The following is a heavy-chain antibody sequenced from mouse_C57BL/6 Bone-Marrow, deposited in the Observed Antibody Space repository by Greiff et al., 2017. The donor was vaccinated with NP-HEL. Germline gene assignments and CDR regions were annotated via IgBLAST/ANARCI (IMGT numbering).Heavy chain of an antibody. J-gene: IGHJ2*01. CDR1: GFTFSDYY. Sequence: DVHLVESGGGLVQPGGSLKLSCAASGFTFSDYYMYWVRQTPEKRLEWVAYISNGGGSTYYPDTVKGRFTISRDNAKHTLYLQMSLLKSEDTAMYYCARRGDGYYYFDYWGQGTTLTVSS. CDR2: ISNGGGST. CDR3: ARRGDGYYYFDY. V-gene: IGHV5-12*01. D-gene: IGHD2-3*01.